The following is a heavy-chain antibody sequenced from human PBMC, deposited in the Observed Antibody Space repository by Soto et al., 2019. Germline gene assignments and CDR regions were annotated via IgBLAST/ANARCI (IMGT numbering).Heavy chain of an antibody. CDR1: GYTFTSYG. Sequence: ASVKVSCKASGYTFTSYGISWVRQAPGQGLEWMGWINAYNGNTGYAQKFQGRVTMTTNTSISTAYMELSSLRSEDTAVYYCARDEGVVVVYWGQGTLVTVSS. CDR2: INAYNGNT. CDR3: ARDEGVVVVY. J-gene: IGHJ4*02. D-gene: IGHD2-15*01. V-gene: IGHV1-8*02.